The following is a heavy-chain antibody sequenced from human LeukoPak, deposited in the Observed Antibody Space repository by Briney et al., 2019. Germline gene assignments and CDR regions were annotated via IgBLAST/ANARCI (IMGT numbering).Heavy chain of an antibody. J-gene: IGHJ6*02. V-gene: IGHV3-23*01. CDR3: ARDLRGFYGSGSV. D-gene: IGHD3-10*01. Sequence: GGSLRLSCAASGFNFGAYAVSWVRQAPGKGLEWVSDISGNGGGTFYAGSGKGRFTISRDNSKSTLYLQLNSLRAEDTAVYYCARDLRGFYGSGSVWGQGTTVIVS. CDR1: GFNFGAYA. CDR2: ISGNGGGT.